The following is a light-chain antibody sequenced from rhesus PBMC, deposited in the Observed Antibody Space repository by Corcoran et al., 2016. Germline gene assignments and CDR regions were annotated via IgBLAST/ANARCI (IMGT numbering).Light chain of an antibody. Sequence: DIQMTQSPSSLSASIGDRVTVTCRASQGINKDLSWYQQKPGKDPTLLIYAAPILQTGVSSRFSGRGSGTDYTLTIISLQPEDVATYYCLQHYPPPWAFGQGTKVEIK. CDR2: AAP. J-gene: IGKJ1*01. CDR3: LQHYPPPWA. V-gene: IGKV1-94*01. CDR1: QGINKD.